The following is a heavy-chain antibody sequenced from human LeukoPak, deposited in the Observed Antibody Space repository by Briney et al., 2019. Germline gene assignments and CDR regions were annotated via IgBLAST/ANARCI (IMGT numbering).Heavy chain of an antibody. D-gene: IGHD1-26*01. J-gene: IGHJ3*02. V-gene: IGHV3-15*01. CDR2: IKSKSDDGTA. Sequence: GGSLRLSCAASGLSFSKAWMSWVRQAPGKGLEWVGRIKSKSDDGTAVYTAPVEGRFTISRDDSKDTLYLQMNSLRAEDTAVYYCARVIIVGATGIWGQGTMVTVSS. CDR1: GLSFSKAW. CDR3: ARVIIVGATGI.